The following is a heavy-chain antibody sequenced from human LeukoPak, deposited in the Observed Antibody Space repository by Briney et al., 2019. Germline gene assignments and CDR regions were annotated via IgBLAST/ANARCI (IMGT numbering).Heavy chain of an antibody. CDR1: GGTFSSYA. V-gene: IGHV1-69*04. CDR2: IIPILGIA. Sequence: TVKVSCKASGGTFSSYAISWVRQAPGQGLEWMGRIIPILGIANYAQKFQGRVTITADKSTSTAYMELSSLRSEDTAVYYCARVPANCSSTSCSPLGYFDYWGQGTLVTVSS. D-gene: IGHD2-2*01. J-gene: IGHJ4*02. CDR3: ARVPANCSSTSCSPLGYFDY.